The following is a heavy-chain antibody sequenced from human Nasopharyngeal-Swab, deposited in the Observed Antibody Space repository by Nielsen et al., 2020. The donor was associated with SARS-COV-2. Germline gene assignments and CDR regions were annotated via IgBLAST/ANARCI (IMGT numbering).Heavy chain of an antibody. V-gene: IGHV5-10-1*01. CDR1: GYSFSNYW. CDR3: ARQYQNYFGSGDYHGAFDI. J-gene: IGHJ3*02. Sequence: GESLKISCEGSGYSFSNYWISWVRQVPGKGLEWMGKVDPSDSYTDYSPSLGGHVTISVGRSISTAYLQWSSLKASDTAMYYCARQYQNYFGSGDYHGAFDIWGQGTMVTVSS. D-gene: IGHD3-10*01. CDR2: VDPSDSYT.